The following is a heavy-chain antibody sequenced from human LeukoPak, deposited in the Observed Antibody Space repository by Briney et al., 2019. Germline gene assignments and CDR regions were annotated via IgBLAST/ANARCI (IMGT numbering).Heavy chain of an antibody. V-gene: IGHV4-59*01. CDR3: ARAPGIAAAGTHFDF. Sequence: SETLSLTCTVSGGSLSSYYWSWIGQPPGKGLEWIGYIYYSGSVKYNPSLKSRVTISVDTSKNQFSLKLSSVTAGDTAVYYCARAPGIAAAGTHFDFWGQRTLVPASS. D-gene: IGHD6-13*01. CDR2: IYYSGSV. J-gene: IGHJ4*02. CDR1: GGSLSSYY.